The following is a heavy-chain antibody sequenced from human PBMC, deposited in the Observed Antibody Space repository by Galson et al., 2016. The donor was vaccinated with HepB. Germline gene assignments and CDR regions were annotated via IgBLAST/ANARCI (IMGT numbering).Heavy chain of an antibody. CDR2: TYYRSKWYN. CDR3: ARTIWFGNNWFDP. D-gene: IGHD3-10*01. V-gene: IGHV6-1*01. J-gene: IGHJ5*02. Sequence: CAISWDSVSSNSAAWNWIRQSPSRGLEWLGRTYYRSKWYNDYAVSVKSRITINPDTSKDQFSLQLNSVTPEDTAVYYCARTIWFGNNWFDPWGQGTLVTVSS. CDR1: WDSVSSNSAA.